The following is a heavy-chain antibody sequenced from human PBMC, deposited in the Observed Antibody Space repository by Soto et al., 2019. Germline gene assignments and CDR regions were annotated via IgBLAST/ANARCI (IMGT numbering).Heavy chain of an antibody. J-gene: IGHJ5*02. V-gene: IGHV4-59*08. D-gene: IGHD3-16*01. CDR1: CCPINNYY. CDR2: IYYSGST. CDR3: ARLGAQEIDP. Sequence: TLFPTFTVSCCPINNYYWDLIRQPPGKGLDWIGYIYYSGSTYYNPSLKSRVTISVDTSKNQFSLKLSSVTAADTAVYYCARLGAQEIDPWGQGTLVTVSS.